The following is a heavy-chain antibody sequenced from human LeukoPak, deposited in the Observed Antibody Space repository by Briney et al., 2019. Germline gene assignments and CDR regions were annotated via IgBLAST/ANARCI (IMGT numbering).Heavy chain of an antibody. CDR3: ARRHGDYGFGYYYYGMDV. J-gene: IGHJ6*02. CDR2: IYYSGST. CDR1: GGSFSGYY. V-gene: IGHV4-59*08. D-gene: IGHD4-17*01. Sequence: SETLSLTCAVYGGSFSGYYWSWIRQPPGKGLEWIGYIYYSGSTNYNPSLKSRVTISVDTSKNQFSLKLSSVTAADTAVYYCARRHGDYGFGYYYYGMDVWGQGTTVTVSS.